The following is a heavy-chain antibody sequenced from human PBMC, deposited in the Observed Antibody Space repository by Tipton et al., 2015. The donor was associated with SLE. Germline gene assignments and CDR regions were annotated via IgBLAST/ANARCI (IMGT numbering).Heavy chain of an antibody. Sequence: LSLTCTVSGGSISSYYWSWIRQPPGKGLEWIGYIYYSGSTNYNPSLKSRVTISVDTSKNQFSLKLSSVTAADTAVYYCARELRPGFGELSPDYAFDIWGQGTMVTVSS. V-gene: IGHV4-59*01. CDR3: ARELRPGFGELSPDYAFDI. J-gene: IGHJ3*02. D-gene: IGHD3-10*01. CDR2: IYYSGST. CDR1: GGSISSYY.